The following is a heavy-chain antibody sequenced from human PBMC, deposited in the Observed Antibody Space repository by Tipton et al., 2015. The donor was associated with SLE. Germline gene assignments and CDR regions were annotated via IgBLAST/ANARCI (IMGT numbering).Heavy chain of an antibody. V-gene: IGHV4-34*01. Sequence: LRLSCAVYGGSFSGYYWSWIRQPPGKGLEWIGEINHSGSTNYNPSLKSRVTISVDTSKNQFSLKLSSVTAADTAVYYCAGFSAALDYWGQGTLVTVSS. CDR1: GGSFSGYY. D-gene: IGHD6-13*01. CDR3: AGFSAALDY. CDR2: INHSGST. J-gene: IGHJ4*02.